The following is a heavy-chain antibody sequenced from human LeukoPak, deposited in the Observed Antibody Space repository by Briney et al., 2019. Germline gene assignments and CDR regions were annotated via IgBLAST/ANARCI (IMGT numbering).Heavy chain of an antibody. CDR2: INHSGST. CDR3: ARGRDDYVWGSYRYPHPFDY. J-gene: IGHJ4*02. CDR1: GGSFSGYY. Sequence: SETLSLTCAVYGGSFSGYYWSWIRQPPGKGLECIGEINHSGSTNYNPSLKSRVTISVDTSKNQFSLKLSSVTAADTAVYYCARGRDDYVWGSYRYPHPFDYWGQGTLVTVSP. V-gene: IGHV4-34*01. D-gene: IGHD3-16*02.